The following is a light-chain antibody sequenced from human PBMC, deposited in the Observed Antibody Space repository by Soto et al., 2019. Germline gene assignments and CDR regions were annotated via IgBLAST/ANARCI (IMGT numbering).Light chain of an antibody. CDR3: ATWDVSLSGWV. Sequence: QTVVTQAPSASGTPGQRVTISCSRGSSNMGSITVNWYQGLPGTAPKLLIYSNDQRPSGVPDRFYGSKSGPSASLAISGLQSEDEADYYCATWDVSLSGWVFGGGTKLSVL. J-gene: IGLJ3*02. CDR1: SSNMGSIT. V-gene: IGLV1-44*01. CDR2: SND.